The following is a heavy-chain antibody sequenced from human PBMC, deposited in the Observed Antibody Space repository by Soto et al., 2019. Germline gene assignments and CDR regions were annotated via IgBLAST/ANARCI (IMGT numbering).Heavy chain of an antibody. J-gene: IGHJ6*02. CDR2: ISSRSSSI. D-gene: IGHD3-9*01. V-gene: IGHV3-48*02. CDR1: GFTFSGYS. Sequence: GGSLRLSCAASGFTFSGYSMNWVRQAPGKGLEWVAYISSRSSSIYYADSVKGRFTISRDDAKNSLFLQMNSLRDEDTAVYYCARDLYSRYFEPRALGVWGQGTSVTVSS. CDR3: ARDLYSRYFEPRALGV.